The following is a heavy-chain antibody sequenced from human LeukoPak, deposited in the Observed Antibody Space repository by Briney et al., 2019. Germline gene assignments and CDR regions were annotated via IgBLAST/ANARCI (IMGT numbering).Heavy chain of an antibody. D-gene: IGHD6-19*01. CDR3: ATHRIAVATIDN. CDR2: IYYNGNT. V-gene: IGHV4-39*01. Sequence: SETLSLTCNVSGGSITSIKYYWGWIRQSPGKGLEWIGSIYYNGNTYYSPSLKSRLTVSVDTSKNQFSLKVKSVTATDTALYFCATHRIAVATIDNWGQGTLVTVSS. J-gene: IGHJ4*01. CDR1: GGSITSIKYY.